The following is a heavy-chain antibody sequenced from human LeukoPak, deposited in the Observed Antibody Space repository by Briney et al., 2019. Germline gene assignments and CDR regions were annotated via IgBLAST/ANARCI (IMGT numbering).Heavy chain of an antibody. D-gene: IGHD3-3*01. CDR1: GFRFSDYW. J-gene: IGHJ4*02. Sequence: GGSLRLSCSASGFRFSDYWMSWVRQAPGKGLEWVANIKQDASEKYYVDSVRGRFTISRDNAKNSVFLQMSSLRAEDTAVYYCARDRDRYYADYWGQGTLVTVSA. V-gene: IGHV3-7*01. CDR2: IKQDASEK. CDR3: ARDRDRYYADY.